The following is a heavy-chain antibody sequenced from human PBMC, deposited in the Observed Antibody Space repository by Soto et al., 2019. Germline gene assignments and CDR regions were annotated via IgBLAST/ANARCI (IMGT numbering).Heavy chain of an antibody. Sequence: QVQLVESGGGVVQPGRSLRLSCAASGVTFSNYGMHWVRQAPGKGLEWVAVILNDGSNRYHADSVKDRFTISRDNSKNMLSLQMNSLRAEDTAVYYCARDDEYSGNGMDVWGQGTTVTVS. D-gene: IGHD3-10*01. CDR2: ILNDGSNR. CDR3: ARDDEYSGNGMDV. V-gene: IGHV3-33*01. J-gene: IGHJ6*02. CDR1: GVTFSNYG.